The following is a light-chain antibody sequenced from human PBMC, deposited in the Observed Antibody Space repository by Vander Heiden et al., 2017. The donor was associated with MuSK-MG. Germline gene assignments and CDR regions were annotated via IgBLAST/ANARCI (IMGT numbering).Light chain of an antibody. CDR1: SSNIGAGYD. CDR3: QSYDSSLSGHVV. Sequence: QSVLTQPPSVSGAPGPRVTISCTGSSSNIGAGYDVHWYQHLPGTAPKLLIYGNSNRPSGVPDRFSGSKSGTSASLAITGLQAEDEADYYCQSYDSSLSGHVVFGGGTKLTVL. V-gene: IGLV1-40*01. CDR2: GNS. J-gene: IGLJ2*01.